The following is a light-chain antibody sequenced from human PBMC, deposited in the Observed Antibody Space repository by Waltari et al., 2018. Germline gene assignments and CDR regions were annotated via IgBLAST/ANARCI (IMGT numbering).Light chain of an antibody. CDR3: QQYNYWPPMYT. Sequence: DIVMTQSPATLSVSLGERATLSCRASQSVTSNLAWYQQKPGQAPRLLIYGESTRATGIPARFSGSGSGTEFTLTISSLQSEDFAVYYCQQYNYWPPMYTFGQGTKLEIK. J-gene: IGKJ2*01. CDR2: GES. V-gene: IGKV3-15*01. CDR1: QSVTSN.